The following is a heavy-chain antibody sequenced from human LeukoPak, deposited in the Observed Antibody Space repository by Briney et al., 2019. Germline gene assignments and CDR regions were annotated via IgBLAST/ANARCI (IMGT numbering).Heavy chain of an antibody. CDR2: ISGSGGST. V-gene: IGHV3-23*01. CDR1: GFTFSSYA. Sequence: GGSLRLSCAASGFTFSSYAMSWVRQAPGKGLEWVSAISGSGGSTYYADSVKGRFTISRDNSKNTLYLQMNSLRAEDTAVYYCAKQQAYDFWSGYQRSPIDYWGQGTLVTVSS. J-gene: IGHJ4*02. D-gene: IGHD3-3*01. CDR3: AKQQAYDFWSGYQRSPIDY.